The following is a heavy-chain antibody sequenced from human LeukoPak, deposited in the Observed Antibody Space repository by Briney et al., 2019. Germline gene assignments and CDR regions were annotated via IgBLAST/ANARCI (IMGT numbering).Heavy chain of an antibody. CDR1: GGSISGSSYY. Sequence: PSETLSLTCTVSGGSISGSSYYWGWIRQPPGKGLEWIGSIYYSGSTYYNPSLKSRVTISVDTSKKQFSLNLSSVTAADTAVYYCARQPYYGSGSDLLGYWGQGTLVTVSS. J-gene: IGHJ4*02. D-gene: IGHD3-10*01. CDR2: IYYSGST. CDR3: ARQPYYGSGSDLLGY. V-gene: IGHV4-39*01.